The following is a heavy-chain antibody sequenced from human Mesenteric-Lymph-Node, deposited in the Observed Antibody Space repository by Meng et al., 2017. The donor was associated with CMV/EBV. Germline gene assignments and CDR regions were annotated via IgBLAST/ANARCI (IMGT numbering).Heavy chain of an antibody. CDR1: GFPFLAYS. Sequence: GSLKISCAGSGFPFLAYSMKWVRQAPGKGLEWVGRIKSKTDGGTTDYAAPVKGRFTISRDDSKNTLYLQMNSLKTEDTAVYYCWSHYDFWSGYYISTDYWGQGTLVTVSS. CDR2: IKSKTDGGTT. J-gene: IGHJ4*02. CDR3: WSHYDFWSGYYISTDY. V-gene: IGHV3-15*01. D-gene: IGHD3-3*01.